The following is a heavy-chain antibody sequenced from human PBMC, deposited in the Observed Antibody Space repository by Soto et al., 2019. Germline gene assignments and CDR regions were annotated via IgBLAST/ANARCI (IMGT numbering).Heavy chain of an antibody. D-gene: IGHD2-15*01. J-gene: IGHJ4*02. CDR3: ARVPRYCSGGSCYYFDY. CDR1: GYTFTSYA. V-gene: IGHV1-3*01. Sequence: ASVKVSCKASGYTFTSYAMHWVRQAPGQRLEWMGWTNAGNGNTKYSQKFQGRVTITRDTSASTAHMELSSLRSEDTAVYYCARVPRYCSGGSCYYFDYWGQGTLVTVSS. CDR2: TNAGNGNT.